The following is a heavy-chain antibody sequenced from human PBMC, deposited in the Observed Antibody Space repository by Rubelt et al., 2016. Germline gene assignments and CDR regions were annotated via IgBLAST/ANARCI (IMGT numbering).Heavy chain of an antibody. Sequence: SMKDRFTISRDNAKNSLYLQMNSLRAEDTAVYYCARSLGGSDYWGQGTLVTVSS. CDR3: ARSLGGSDY. D-gene: IGHD1-26*01. J-gene: IGHJ4*02. V-gene: IGHV3-21*01.